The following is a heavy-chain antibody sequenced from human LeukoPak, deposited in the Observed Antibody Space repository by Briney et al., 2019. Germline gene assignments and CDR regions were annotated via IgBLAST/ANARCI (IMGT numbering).Heavy chain of an antibody. D-gene: IGHD5-12*01. Sequence: ASVKVSCKASGYTFTSYGISWVRQAAGQGLEWRGWISAYNGNTNYAQKLQGRVTMTTDTSTSTAYMELRSLRSDDTAVYYCARRVRIGGYDLRYYYYYGMDVWGQGTTVTVSS. CDR1: GYTFTSYG. CDR2: ISAYNGNT. CDR3: ARRVRIGGYDLRYYYYYGMDV. J-gene: IGHJ6*02. V-gene: IGHV1-18*01.